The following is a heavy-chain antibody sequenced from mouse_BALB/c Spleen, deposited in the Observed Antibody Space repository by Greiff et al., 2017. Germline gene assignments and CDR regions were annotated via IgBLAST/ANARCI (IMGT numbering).Heavy chain of an antibody. V-gene: IGHV14-1*02. D-gene: IGHD2-4*01. CDR2: IDPANGNT. CDR3: ARGYTMITTGAMDD. J-gene: IGHJ4*01. Sequence: VQLQQPGSELVRPGASVKLSCKASGYTFTSYWMHWVKQRPEQGLEWIGRIDPANGNTKYDPKFQGKATITADTSSNTAYLQLSSLTSEDTAVYYCARGYTMITTGAMDDWGQGTSVTVSS. CDR1: GYTFTSYW.